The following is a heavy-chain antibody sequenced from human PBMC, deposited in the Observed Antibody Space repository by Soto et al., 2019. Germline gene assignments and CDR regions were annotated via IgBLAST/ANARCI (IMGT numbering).Heavy chain of an antibody. CDR3: AKDHPPLDDDILTGGGAFDI. Sequence: EAQLLESGGGLVQPGGSLRLSCAASGFTFSSYAMSWLRQAPGKGLEWVSALSPSGGTTYYADSVKGRFTISRENSKNTLYMQMNSLRAEDTDAYSCAKDHPPLDDDILTGGGAFDIWGQGTMVTVSS. V-gene: IGHV3-23*01. D-gene: IGHD3-9*01. CDR1: GFTFSSYA. CDR2: LSPSGGTT. J-gene: IGHJ3*02.